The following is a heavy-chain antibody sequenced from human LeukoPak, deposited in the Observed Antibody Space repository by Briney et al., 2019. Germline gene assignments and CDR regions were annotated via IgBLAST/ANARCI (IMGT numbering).Heavy chain of an antibody. V-gene: IGHV3-74*01. CDR2: MNSDGSTT. Sequence: GGSLRLSCVVSGFTFSSSWMHWVRQAPGEALVWVSRMNSDGSTTNYADSVKGRFTISRDNAKNTLYLQMNSLRVEDTAVYYCTRGQQLVGDWGQGTLVTVSS. J-gene: IGHJ4*02. D-gene: IGHD6-13*01. CDR3: TRGQQLVGD. CDR1: GFTFSSSW.